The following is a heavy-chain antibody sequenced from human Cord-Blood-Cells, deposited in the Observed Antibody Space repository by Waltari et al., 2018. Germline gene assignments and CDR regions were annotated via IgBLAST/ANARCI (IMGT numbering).Heavy chain of an antibody. Sequence: EVQLVESGGGLVQPGGSPRLSCAASGFTFRSYWMHWVRQALGKGLVWVSRINSDGSSTSYADSVKGRFTISRDNAKNTLYLQMNSLRAEDTAVYYCARDYYGSGSPPFDYWGQGTLVTVSS. CDR2: INSDGSST. CDR3: ARDYYGSGSPPFDY. CDR1: GFTFRSYW. J-gene: IGHJ4*02. V-gene: IGHV3-74*01. D-gene: IGHD3-10*01.